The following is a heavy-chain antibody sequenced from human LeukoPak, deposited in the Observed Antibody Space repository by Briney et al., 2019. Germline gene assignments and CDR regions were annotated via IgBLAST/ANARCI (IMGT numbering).Heavy chain of an antibody. J-gene: IGHJ4*02. D-gene: IGHD3-10*01. V-gene: IGHV4-31*03. CDR3: ATSHMVQGLMRPYFDY. CDR2: IYYSGST. Sequence: PSQTLSLTCTVSGGSINSGAYYWSWIRHHPGKGLEWIGYIYYSGSTFYNPSLRSRVTISVDTSKNQFSLKLSSVTAADTAVYYCATSHMVQGLMRPYFDYWGQGTLVTVSS. CDR1: GGSINSGAYY.